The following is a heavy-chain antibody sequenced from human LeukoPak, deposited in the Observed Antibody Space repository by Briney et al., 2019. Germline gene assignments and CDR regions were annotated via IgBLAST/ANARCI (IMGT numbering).Heavy chain of an antibody. V-gene: IGHV3-7*01. D-gene: IGHD1-7*01. CDR3: AGGWNYAFRFDS. Sequence: GGSLRLSCAASGFTFNDYWMTWVRQAPGKGLEWVAHIKQDGSERYYGDSVKGRFTISRDNAKNLVYLQMNSLGAEDTALYYCAGGWNYAFRFDSWGQGTLVTVSS. CDR2: IKQDGSER. J-gene: IGHJ4*02. CDR1: GFTFNDYW.